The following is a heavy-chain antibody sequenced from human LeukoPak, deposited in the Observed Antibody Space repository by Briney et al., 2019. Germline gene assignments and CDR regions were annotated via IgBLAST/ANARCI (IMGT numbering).Heavy chain of an antibody. CDR1: GYTFTSYG. D-gene: IGHD3-22*01. J-gene: IGHJ4*02. CDR3: ARLVKRFTTYYYDSSGYGPEYYFDY. CDR2: ISDYNGNT. V-gene: IGHV1-18*01. Sequence: EASVKVSCKASGYTFTSYGISWVRQAPGQGLEWMGWISDYNGNTNYAQKLQGRVTMTTDTSTSTAYMELRSLRSDDTAVYYCARLVKRFTTYYYDSSGYGPEYYFDYWGQGTLVTVSS.